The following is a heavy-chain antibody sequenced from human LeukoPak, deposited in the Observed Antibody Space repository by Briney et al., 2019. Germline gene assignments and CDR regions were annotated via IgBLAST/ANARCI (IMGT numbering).Heavy chain of an antibody. D-gene: IGHD3-3*01. J-gene: IGHJ4*02. CDR3: ATDSDFWSGYLLDY. Sequence: VKVSCKGSGYTFTDYYMHWVQQAQGKGREWMGLVDPEDGETKYAEKFQGRDTITADRNTDKDYMELSSLTSEDTAVYYCATDSDFWSGYLLDYWGQGTLVTVSS. CDR1: GYTFTDYY. CDR2: VDPEDGET. V-gene: IGHV1-69-2*01.